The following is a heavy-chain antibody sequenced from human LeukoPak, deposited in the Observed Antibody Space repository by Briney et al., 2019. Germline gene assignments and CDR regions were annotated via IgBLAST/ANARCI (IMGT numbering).Heavy chain of an antibody. V-gene: IGHV4-59*01. CDR1: GGSISSYY. CDR2: IYYSGST. CDR3: ARDSGFGVNAFDI. D-gene: IGHD3-10*01. Sequence: SETLSLTCTVSGGSISSYYWSWIRQPPGKGLEWIGYIYYSGSTNYNPSLKSRVTISVDTSKNQFSLKLSSVTAADTAVYYCARDSGFGVNAFDIWGQGTMVTVSS. J-gene: IGHJ3*02.